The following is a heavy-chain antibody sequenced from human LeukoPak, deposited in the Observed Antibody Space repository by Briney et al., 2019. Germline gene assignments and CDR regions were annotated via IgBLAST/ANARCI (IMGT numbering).Heavy chain of an antibody. CDR2: INPNSGGT. V-gene: IGHV1-2*02. CDR3: ARIKGDSSRGFDY. Sequence: ASVKVSCKASGYTFTGYYMHWVRQAPGQGLEGMGWINPNSGGTNYAQKFQGRVTMTRDTSISTAYMELSRLRSDDTAVYYCARIKGDSSRGFDYWGQGTLVTVSS. J-gene: IGHJ4*02. D-gene: IGHD6-13*01. CDR1: GYTFTGYY.